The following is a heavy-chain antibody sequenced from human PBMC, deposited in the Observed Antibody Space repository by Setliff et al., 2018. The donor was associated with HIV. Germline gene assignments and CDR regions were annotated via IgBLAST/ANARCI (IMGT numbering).Heavy chain of an antibody. J-gene: IGHJ3*02. CDR3: ARCGPESLPYTWDDEADTFDI. CDR1: GYIFTNYG. Sequence: ASVKVSCKASGYIFTNYGISWVRQAPGQGLEWMGWITGYNGNTNYAEKFQGRVTMTIDTSTSTAYLELRSLRSDDTAVYYCARCGPESLPYTWDDEADTFDIWGQGTMVTVSS. D-gene: IGHD1-1*01. V-gene: IGHV1-18*01. CDR2: ITGYNGNT.